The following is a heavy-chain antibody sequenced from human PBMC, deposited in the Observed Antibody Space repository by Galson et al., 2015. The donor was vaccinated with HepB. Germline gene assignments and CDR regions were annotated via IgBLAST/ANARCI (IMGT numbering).Heavy chain of an antibody. CDR1: GFAFETYA. V-gene: IGHV3-23*01. J-gene: IGHJ3*02. CDR3: VKDAWSSNSMWDPFDI. CDR2: IGTADGI. Sequence: SLRLSCAASGFAFETYAMNWVRQSPEKGLEWISGIGTADGIFYADSVRGRFTISRDNSKNMLYLQMNNLGADDTAVYYCVKDAWSSNSMWDPFDIWGQGTKVTVSS. D-gene: IGHD1-26*01.